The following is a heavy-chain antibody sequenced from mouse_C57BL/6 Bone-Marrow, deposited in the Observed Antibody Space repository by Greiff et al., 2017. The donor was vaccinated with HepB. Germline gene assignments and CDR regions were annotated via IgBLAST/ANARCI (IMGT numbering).Heavy chain of an antibody. V-gene: IGHV2-2*01. CDR1: GFSLTSYG. D-gene: IGHD1-1*01. CDR3: ARDYGSSPQYFDV. CDR2: IWSGGST. Sequence: VHLVESGPGLVQPSQSLSITCTVSGFSLTSYGVHWVRQSPGKGLEWLGVIWSGGSTDYNAAFISRLSISKDNSKSQVFFKMNSLQADDTAIYYCARDYGSSPQYFDVWGTGTTVTVSS. J-gene: IGHJ1*03.